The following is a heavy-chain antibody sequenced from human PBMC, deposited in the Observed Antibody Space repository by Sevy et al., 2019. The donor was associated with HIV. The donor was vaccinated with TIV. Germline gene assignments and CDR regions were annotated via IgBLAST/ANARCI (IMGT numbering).Heavy chain of an antibody. Sequence: SETLSLTCGVSGGSFSAYYWSWIRQPPGKGLEWIGEINRSGSTNYNPCLKSRVTISVDTSKKQFSLNLSSVTAADTAVYYCARVYSSAPHFDIWGQGTMVTVSS. CDR2: INRSGST. CDR1: GGSFSAYY. J-gene: IGHJ3*02. CDR3: ARVYSSAPHFDI. V-gene: IGHV4-34*01. D-gene: IGHD6-19*01.